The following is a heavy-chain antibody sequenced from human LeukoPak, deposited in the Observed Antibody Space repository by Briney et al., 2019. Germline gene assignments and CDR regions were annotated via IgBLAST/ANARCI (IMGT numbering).Heavy chain of an antibody. CDR3: ARDYYGHMDV. V-gene: IGHV1-2*02. J-gene: IGHJ6*03. D-gene: IGHD3-10*01. Sequence: GASVKVSCKASGCTFTGYYMHWVRQAPGQGLEWMGWINPNSGGTNYVQKFQGRVTMTRDTSISTAYMELSRLRSDDTAVYYCARDYYGHMDVWAKGTTVTVSS. CDR1: GCTFTGYY. CDR2: INPNSGGT.